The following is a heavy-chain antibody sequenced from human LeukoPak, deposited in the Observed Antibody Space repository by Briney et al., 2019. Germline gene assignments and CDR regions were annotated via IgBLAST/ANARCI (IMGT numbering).Heavy chain of an antibody. CDR1: GFTFSEYH. CDR3: ARHGRSTWQ. CDR2: ISTTSTYT. D-gene: IGHD6-13*01. V-gene: IGHV3-11*06. J-gene: IGHJ4*02. Sequence: PGGSLRLSCVASGFTFSEYHMSWIRQAPGKGLEWVSYISTTSTYTKYADSVKGRFTISRDNPKTSLCLQMNNLRAEDTAVYYCARHGRSTWQWGQGTLVTVSS.